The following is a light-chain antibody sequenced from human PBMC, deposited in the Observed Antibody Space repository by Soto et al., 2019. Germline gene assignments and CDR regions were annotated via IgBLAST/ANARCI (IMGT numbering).Light chain of an antibody. CDR3: SSYAGSNNVV. J-gene: IGLJ2*01. Sequence: QSVLTQPPSASGSPGQSVTISCTGTSSDVGGYKYVSWYQQHPGKAPKLMIYEVTKRPSGVPDRFSGSKSGNTASLTVSGLQAEDEAEYYCSSYAGSNNVVFGRGTK. CDR1: SSDVGGYKY. CDR2: EVT. V-gene: IGLV2-8*01.